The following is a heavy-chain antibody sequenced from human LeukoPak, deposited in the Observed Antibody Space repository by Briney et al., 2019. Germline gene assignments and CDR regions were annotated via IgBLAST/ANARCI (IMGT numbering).Heavy chain of an antibody. CDR1: GYTFTIYG. V-gene: IGHV1-18*01. Sequence: ASVTVSSKASGYTFTIYGISWVRQAPGQGLEWIGWISSYNGNTNYEQKLQGRVTMTTDTSTSTAYMELRSLRYDDTAVYSCTRDPLITMVRGVIQGGFDYWGQGTLVTVSS. J-gene: IGHJ4*02. CDR3: TRDPLITMVRGVIQGGFDY. D-gene: IGHD3-10*01. CDR2: ISSYNGNT.